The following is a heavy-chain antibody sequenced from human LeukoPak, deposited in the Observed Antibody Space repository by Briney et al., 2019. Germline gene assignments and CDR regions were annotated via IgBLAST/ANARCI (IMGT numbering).Heavy chain of an antibody. J-gene: IGHJ4*02. D-gene: IGHD6-19*01. CDR2: INHSGST. CDR1: GGSFSGYY. V-gene: IGHV4-34*01. Sequence: SETLSLTCAVYGGSFSGYYWSWIRQPPGKGLEWIGEINHSGSTNSNPSLKSRVTISVDTSKNQFSLKLSSVTAADTAVYYCARGGAGAVAGTSFSDWGQGTLVTVSS. CDR3: ARGGAGAVAGTSFSD.